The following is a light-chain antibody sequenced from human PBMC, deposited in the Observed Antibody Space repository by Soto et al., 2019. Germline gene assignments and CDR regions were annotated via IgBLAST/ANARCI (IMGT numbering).Light chain of an antibody. CDR2: DAS. CDR1: QSVSSN. CDR3: QQYNNWPLT. Sequence: EIVMTRSPATLSVSPGERATLSCRASQSVSSNVAWYQQKPGQAPRLLIYDASTRATGIPARFSGSGSGTEFTLTISSLQSEDFAVYYCQQYNNWPLTFGGGTKVEIK. V-gene: IGKV3-15*01. J-gene: IGKJ4*01.